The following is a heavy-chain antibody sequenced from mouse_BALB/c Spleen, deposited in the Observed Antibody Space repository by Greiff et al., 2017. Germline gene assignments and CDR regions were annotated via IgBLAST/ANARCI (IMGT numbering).Heavy chain of an antibody. CDR1: GFTFTDYY. CDR3: TARDTGAMDY. Sequence: EVKLVESGGGLVQPGGSLRLSCATSGFTFTDYYMSWVRQSPEKGLEWVAEIRSKANNHATYYAESVKGRFTISRDDSKSSVYLQMNSLRAEDTGIYYCTARDTGAMDYWGQGTSVTVSS. D-gene: IGHD3-1*01. CDR2: IRSKANNHAT. J-gene: IGHJ4*01. V-gene: IGHV6-6*01.